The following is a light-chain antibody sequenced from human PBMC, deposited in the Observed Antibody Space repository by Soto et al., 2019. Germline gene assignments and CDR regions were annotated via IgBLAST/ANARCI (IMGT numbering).Light chain of an antibody. CDR1: SSDVGNSDF. CDR2: ELN. V-gene: IGLV2-14*01. Sequence: QSALTQPASVSASPGQSITISCTGTSSDVGNSDFVSWYQQHPGNAPKLIIFELNNRPSGVSNRFSGSKSGNTASLTISGLQAEDEADYFCASYTTNSLWVFGGGTKLTVL. CDR3: ASYTTNSLWV. J-gene: IGLJ3*02.